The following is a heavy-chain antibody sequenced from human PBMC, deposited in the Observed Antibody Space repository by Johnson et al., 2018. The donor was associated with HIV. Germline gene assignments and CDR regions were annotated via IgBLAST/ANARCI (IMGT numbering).Heavy chain of an antibody. CDR3: AKDFGIRALPYGRAFDI. CDR1: GFTFSSYG. V-gene: IGHV3-30*02. Sequence: QVQLVESGGGVVQPGGSLRLSCAASGFTFSSYGMHWVRQAPGKGLEWVAFIRYDGSNKYYADSVKGRFTISRDNSKNTLYLQMNSLRAEDTAVYYCAKDFGIRALPYGRAFDIWGQGTMVTVSS. CDR2: IRYDGSNK. J-gene: IGHJ3*02. D-gene: IGHD3-10*01.